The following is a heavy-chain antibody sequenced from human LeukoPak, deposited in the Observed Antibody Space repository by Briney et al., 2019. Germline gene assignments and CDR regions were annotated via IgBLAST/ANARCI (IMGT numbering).Heavy chain of an antibody. CDR3: VKDIFHWAFDI. CDR1: GFSFFKTG. V-gene: IGHV3-23*01. J-gene: IGHJ3*02. D-gene: IGHD3-9*01. CDR2: ICGGVSET. Sequence: GGSLRLSCALSGFSFFKTGMGWVGQAPGEGREGVGAICGGVSETKYADSVMGRFTISRDIFRNTLYLQMNSLSAEDTAVYFCVKDIFHWAFDIWGQGTMVTVSS.